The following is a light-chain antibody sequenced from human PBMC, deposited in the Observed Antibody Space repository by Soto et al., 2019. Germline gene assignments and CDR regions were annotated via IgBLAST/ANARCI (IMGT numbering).Light chain of an antibody. J-gene: IGKJ2*01. Sequence: DIQMTQSPSTLSASVGDRFTITCRARQSIRSCLAWYQQKPGQAPKLLIYDASSLESGVPSRFSGSGSGTEFTLNISRLQPDDFATYYCKQYNSYPYTFGQGTKLEIK. V-gene: IGKV1-5*01. CDR2: DAS. CDR1: QSIRSC. CDR3: KQYNSYPYT.